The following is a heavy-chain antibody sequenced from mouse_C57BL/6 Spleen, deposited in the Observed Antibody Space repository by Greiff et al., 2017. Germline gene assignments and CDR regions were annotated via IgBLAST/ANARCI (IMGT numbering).Heavy chain of an antibody. J-gene: IGHJ1*03. Sequence: DVQLVESGGGLVKPGGSLKLSCAASGFTFSSYAMSWVRQTPEKRLEWVATISDGGSYTYYPDNVKGRFTISRDNAKNNLYLQMSHLKSEDTAMYYCARDRFITTVVEWYFDVWGTGTTVTVSS. CDR1: GFTFSSYA. CDR2: ISDGGSYT. CDR3: ARDRFITTVVEWYFDV. D-gene: IGHD1-1*01. V-gene: IGHV5-4*01.